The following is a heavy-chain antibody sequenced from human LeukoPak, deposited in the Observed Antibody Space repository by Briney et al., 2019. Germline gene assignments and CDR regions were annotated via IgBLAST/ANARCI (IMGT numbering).Heavy chain of an antibody. D-gene: IGHD3-10*01. CDR2: IYHSGST. Sequence: SGTLSLTCAVSGGSISSSNWWSWVRQPPGKGLEWIGEIYHSGSTNYNPSLESRVTISVDKSKNQFSLKLSSVTAADTAVYYCARTTRGFGEPYNWFDPWGQGTLVTVSS. J-gene: IGHJ5*02. CDR3: ARTTRGFGEPYNWFDP. CDR1: GGSISSSNW. V-gene: IGHV4-4*02.